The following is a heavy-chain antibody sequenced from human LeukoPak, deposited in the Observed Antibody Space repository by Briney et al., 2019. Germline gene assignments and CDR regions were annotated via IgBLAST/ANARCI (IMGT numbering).Heavy chain of an antibody. J-gene: IGHJ4*02. CDR2: IRYDGSNK. Sequence: PGGSLRLSCAASGFTFSSYGMHWVRQAPGKGLEWVAFIRYDGSNKYYADSVKGRFTISRDNSKNTLYLQMNSLRAEDTAVYYCARSVVVVAASMNWGQGTLVTVSS. CDR1: GFTFSSYG. CDR3: ARSVVVVAASMN. V-gene: IGHV3-30*02. D-gene: IGHD2-15*01.